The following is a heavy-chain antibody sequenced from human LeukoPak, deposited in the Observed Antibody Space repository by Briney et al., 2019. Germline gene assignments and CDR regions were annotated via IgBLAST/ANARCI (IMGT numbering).Heavy chain of an antibody. D-gene: IGHD6-6*01. CDR2: IYTSGST. J-gene: IGHJ5*02. CDR1: GGSISSYY. Sequence: SETLSLSCTVSGGSISSYYWSWIRQPAGKGLEWIGRIYTSGSTNYNPSLKSRVTISVDTSKNQFSLKLSSVTAADTAVYYCARVTMYSSSSHPWGQGTLVTVSS. CDR3: ARVTMYSSSSHP. V-gene: IGHV4-4*07.